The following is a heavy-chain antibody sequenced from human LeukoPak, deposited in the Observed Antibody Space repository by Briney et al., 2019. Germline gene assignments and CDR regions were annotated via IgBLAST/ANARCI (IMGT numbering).Heavy chain of an antibody. CDR3: ARLPYGGFSSKIDY. CDR1: GGSISSSSYY. J-gene: IGHJ4*02. D-gene: IGHD5-12*01. Sequence: PSQTLSLTCTVSGGSISSSSYYWGWIRQPPGKGLEWIGYIYYSGSTNYNPSLKSRVTISVDTSKNQFSLKLSSVTAADTAVYYCARLPYGGFSSKIDYWGQGTLVTVSS. CDR2: IYYSGST. V-gene: IGHV4-61*05.